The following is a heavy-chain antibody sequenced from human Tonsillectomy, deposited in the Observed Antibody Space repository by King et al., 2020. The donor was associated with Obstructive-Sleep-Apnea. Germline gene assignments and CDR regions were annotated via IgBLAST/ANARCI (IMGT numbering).Heavy chain of an antibody. V-gene: IGHV1-69*01. J-gene: IGHJ4*02. CDR1: GGIFRSHA. D-gene: IGHD3-16*02. CDR3: AGRDGELSLYATLFYFDY. Sequence: VQLVESGAEVKKPGSSVKVSCKASGGIFRSHAISWVRQAPGQGLEWMGGIIPIFGTANYAQKFQGRVTITADESTSTAYMELSSLRSEDTAVYYCAGRDGELSLYATLFYFDYWGQGTLVTVSS. CDR2: IIPIFGTA.